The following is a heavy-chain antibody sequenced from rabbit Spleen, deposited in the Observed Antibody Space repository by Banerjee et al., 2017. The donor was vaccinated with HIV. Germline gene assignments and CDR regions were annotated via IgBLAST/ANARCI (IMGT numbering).Heavy chain of an antibody. J-gene: IGHJ6*01. CDR3: ARDSGSSFSSYGMDL. D-gene: IGHD8-1*01. Sequence: EESGGGLVQPEGSLTLTCTASGFSFSSTDWISWVRQAPGKGLEWIASIVIAFDMTFYATWATGRFTISKTSSNTVTLQMTSVTAADTATYFCARDSGSSFSSYGMDLWGPGTLVTVS. CDR2: IVIAFDMT. V-gene: IGHV1S45*01. CDR1: GFSFSSTDW.